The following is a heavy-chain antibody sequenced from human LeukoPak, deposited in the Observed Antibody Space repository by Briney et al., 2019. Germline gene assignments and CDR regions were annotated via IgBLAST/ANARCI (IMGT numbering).Heavy chain of an antibody. J-gene: IGHJ3*02. V-gene: IGHV4-39*07. CDR3: ARTNYYDSSGYQSGAFDI. CDR1: GGSISSGDYY. CDR2: IYHSGST. D-gene: IGHD3-22*01. Sequence: PSQTLSLTCTVSGGSISSGDYYWGWIRQPPGKGLEWIGSIYHSGSTYYNPSLKSRVAISVDTSKNQFSLKLSSVTAADTAVYYCARTNYYDSSGYQSGAFDIWGQGTMVTVSS.